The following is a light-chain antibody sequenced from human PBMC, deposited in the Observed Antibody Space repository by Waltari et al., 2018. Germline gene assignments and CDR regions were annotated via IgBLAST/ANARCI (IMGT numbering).Light chain of an antibody. Sequence: DIQMTQSPSSLSASLGARVILPCRAGRGIRSDLAWYQQKPGKVPKRLIYAGSNLQSGVPSRFSGSGYETEFTLTISSLQPEDSATYYCLQHATYPLTFGGGTKVEV. CDR3: LQHATYPLT. V-gene: IGKV1-17*01. CDR1: RGIRSD. CDR2: AGS. J-gene: IGKJ4*01.